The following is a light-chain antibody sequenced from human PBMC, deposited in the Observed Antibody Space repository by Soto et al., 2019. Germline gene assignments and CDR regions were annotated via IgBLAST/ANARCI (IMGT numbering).Light chain of an antibody. Sequence: LSLSPGDIATLSCRASQSISDFLAWYQQKPGQAPRLLIYGASNRATGIPDRFSGSGSGTDFTLTISRLEPEDFAVYYCQQYGSSGTFGQGTKVDIK. CDR3: QQYGSSGT. CDR1: QSISDF. J-gene: IGKJ1*01. CDR2: GAS. V-gene: IGKV3-20*01.